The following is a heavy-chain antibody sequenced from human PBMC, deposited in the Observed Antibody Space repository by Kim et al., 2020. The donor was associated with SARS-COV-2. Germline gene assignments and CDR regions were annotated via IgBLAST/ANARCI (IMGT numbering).Heavy chain of an antibody. V-gene: IGHV3-7*03. CDR2: IEHDESHK. CDR1: GFSFSDFW. Sequence: GGSLRLSCTASGFSFSDFWMSWVRQAPGKGLEWVANIEHDESHKNYLDSVKGRFTISRDNAKNSLFLQMYSLRAEDTAVYYCARDGLWGQGTLVTVSS. CDR3: ARDGL. J-gene: IGHJ4*02.